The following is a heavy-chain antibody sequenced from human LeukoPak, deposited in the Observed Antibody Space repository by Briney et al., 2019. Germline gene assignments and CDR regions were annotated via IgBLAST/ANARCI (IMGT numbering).Heavy chain of an antibody. CDR2: IYYSGST. CDR1: GGSISSSSYY. Sequence: SETLSLTCTVSGGSISSSSYYWGWIRQPPGKGLEWIGSIYYSGSTYYNPSLKSRVTISVDTSKNQFSLKLSSVTAADTAVYYCARDRGSYHNNWFDPWGQGTLVTVSS. V-gene: IGHV4-39*07. CDR3: ARDRGSYHNNWFDP. D-gene: IGHD1-26*01. J-gene: IGHJ5*02.